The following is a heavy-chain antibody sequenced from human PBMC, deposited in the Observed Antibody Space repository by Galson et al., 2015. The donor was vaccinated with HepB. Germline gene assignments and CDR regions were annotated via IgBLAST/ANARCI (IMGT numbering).Heavy chain of an antibody. Sequence: SVKVSCKASGGTFSSYAISWVRQAPGQGLGWMGRIIPILGIANYAQKFQGRVTITADKSTSTAYMELSSLRSEDTAVYYCARGEPDAFDIWGQGTMVTVSS. V-gene: IGHV1-69*04. CDR1: GGTFSSYA. CDR2: IIPILGIA. CDR3: ARGEPDAFDI. J-gene: IGHJ3*02. D-gene: IGHD1-26*01.